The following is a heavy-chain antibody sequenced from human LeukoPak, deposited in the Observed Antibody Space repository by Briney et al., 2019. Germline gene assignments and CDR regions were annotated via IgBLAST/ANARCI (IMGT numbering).Heavy chain of an antibody. J-gene: IGHJ6*02. CDR2: INHSGST. CDR1: GGSISSYY. CDR3: ARGVELLQFYYYYGMDV. D-gene: IGHD1-26*01. V-gene: IGHV4-34*01. Sequence: PSETLSLTCTVSGGSISSYYWSWIRQPPGKGLEWIGEINHSGSTNYNPSLKSRVTISVDTSKNQFSLKLSSVTAADTAVYYCARGVELLQFYYYYGMDVWGQGTTVTVSS.